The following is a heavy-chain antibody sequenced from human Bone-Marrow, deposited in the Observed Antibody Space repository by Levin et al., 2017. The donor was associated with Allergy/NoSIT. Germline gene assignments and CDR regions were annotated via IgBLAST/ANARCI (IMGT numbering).Heavy chain of an antibody. D-gene: IGHD4-17*01. CDR1: GFTFSNYA. Sequence: GESLKISCAASGFTFSNYAMSWVRQAPGKGLEWVSAISGSGGSTYYADSVKGRFTISRDNSKNTLYLQMNSLRAEDTDVYYCAKGTSTVTTPDHWGQGTLVTVSS. V-gene: IGHV3-23*01. CDR2: ISGSGGST. J-gene: IGHJ4*02. CDR3: AKGTSTVTTPDH.